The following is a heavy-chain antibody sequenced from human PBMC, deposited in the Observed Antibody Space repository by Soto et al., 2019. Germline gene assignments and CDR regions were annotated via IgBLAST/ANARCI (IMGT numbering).Heavy chain of an antibody. D-gene: IGHD2-21*01. CDR1: GYIFLPYY. Sequence: QVQLVPSGAEVKKPGASVKVSCKASGYIFLPYYIHWVRQAPGQGLEWGAIINPDGGSTNYAQKWQGRVTVTRDTSTSTVAMELNSLGSDDTAVYFCARSLLQGDFWGQGTLVTVSS. CDR3: ARSLLQGDF. J-gene: IGHJ4*02. V-gene: IGHV1-46*04. CDR2: INPDGGST.